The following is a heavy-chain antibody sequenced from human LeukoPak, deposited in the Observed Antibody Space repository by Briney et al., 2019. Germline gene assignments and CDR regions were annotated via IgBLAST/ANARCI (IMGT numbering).Heavy chain of an antibody. J-gene: IGHJ4*02. Sequence: GGSLRLSCAASGFTFSSYGMHWVRQAPGKGLEWVAVISYDGSNKYYADSVKGRFTISRDNSKNTMYLQMNSLRAEDTAVYYCARSAQRGYGYCSSTSCYWDYFDYWGQGTLVTVSS. CDR2: ISYDGSNK. D-gene: IGHD2-2*01. CDR1: GFTFSSYG. V-gene: IGHV3-30*03. CDR3: ARSAQRGYGYCSSTSCYWDYFDY.